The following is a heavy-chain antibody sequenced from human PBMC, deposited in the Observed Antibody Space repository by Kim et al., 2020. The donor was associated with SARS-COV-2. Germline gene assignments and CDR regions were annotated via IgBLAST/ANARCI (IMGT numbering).Heavy chain of an antibody. V-gene: IGHV3-48*02. CDR1: GFTFTTDN. D-gene: IGHD7-27*01. J-gene: IGHJ4*02. CDR3: ARDWNWGIDV. Sequence: GGSLRLSCAASGFTFTTDNMNWVRQAPGKGLEWISYISVTGAIYYADSVKGRFTISRDYAKNSLELQMKSLRDEDTAVYYCARDWNWGIDVWGQGTLVNV. CDR2: ISVTGAI.